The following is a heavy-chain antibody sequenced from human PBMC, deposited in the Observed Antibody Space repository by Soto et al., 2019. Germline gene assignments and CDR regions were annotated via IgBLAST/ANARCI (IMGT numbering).Heavy chain of an antibody. Sequence: QVQLVESGGGVVQPGRSPRLSCAASEFTFSSYGMHWVRQAPGKGLEWVAFISHDGSNKDYADSVKGRFTISRDNSENTLYLQINSLRPEDTAVYYCAKEAHPWGSWDVYYLDYWGQGTLVTVSS. CDR3: AKEAHPWGSWDVYYLDY. V-gene: IGHV3-30*18. J-gene: IGHJ4*02. CDR2: ISHDGSNK. CDR1: EFTFSSYG. D-gene: IGHD3-16*01.